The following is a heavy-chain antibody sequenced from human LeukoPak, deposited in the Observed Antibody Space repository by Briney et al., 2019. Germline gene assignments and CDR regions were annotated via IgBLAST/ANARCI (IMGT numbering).Heavy chain of an antibody. D-gene: IGHD3-16*01. Sequence: GESLKISCKGSGYTFTSYWIAWVRQMPGKGLEWMGSIYPVDSDTRYSPSFQGQVTISADKSISTAYLQWSSLKASDTAMYYCARLDSLRGGDYWGQGTLVTVSS. V-gene: IGHV5-51*01. CDR1: GYTFTSYW. J-gene: IGHJ4*02. CDR3: ARLDSLRGGDY. CDR2: IYPVDSDT.